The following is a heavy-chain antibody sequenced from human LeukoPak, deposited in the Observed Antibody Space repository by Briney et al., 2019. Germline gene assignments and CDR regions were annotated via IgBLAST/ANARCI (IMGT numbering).Heavy chain of an antibody. Sequence: GGSLRLSCAASGFTFSSYAMHWVRQAPGKGLEWVSSISSGSTDIYHADSVKGRFTISRDNAKNSLYLQMNSLRAEDTAVYYCARGRDFNHWGQGTLVTVSS. V-gene: IGHV3-21*01. CDR2: ISSGSTDI. CDR3: ARGRDFNH. CDR1: GFTFSSYA. J-gene: IGHJ4*02.